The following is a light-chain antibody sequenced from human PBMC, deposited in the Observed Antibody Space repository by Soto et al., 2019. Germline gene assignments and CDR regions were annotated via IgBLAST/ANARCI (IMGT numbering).Light chain of an antibody. CDR3: QQYSSSSPT. J-gene: IGKJ2*01. Sequence: DIQMTQSPSTLSASVGDRVTITCRASQSISSWLAWYQQKPGKAPKLLIYGASCVESGVPSRFSGSGSVTEFTLTIDSLQPDDFATCYCQQYSSSSPTFGQGTQLEI. CDR1: QSISSW. CDR2: GAS. V-gene: IGKV1-5*01.